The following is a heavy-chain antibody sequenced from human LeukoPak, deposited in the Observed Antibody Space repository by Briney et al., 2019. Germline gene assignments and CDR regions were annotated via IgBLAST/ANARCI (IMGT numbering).Heavy chain of an antibody. J-gene: IGHJ4*02. CDR2: IYPSGST. CDR3: ARFHTSSWFFDS. D-gene: IGHD6-13*01. Sequence: PSETLSLTCTVSGYPISSGYYWGWIRQPPGKGLEWIGEIYPSGSTNYNPSLKSRVTMSVDESKNEFSLKLTSVTAADTAVYYCARFHTSSWFFDSWGQGILVTVSS. CDR1: GYPISSGYY. V-gene: IGHV4-38-2*02.